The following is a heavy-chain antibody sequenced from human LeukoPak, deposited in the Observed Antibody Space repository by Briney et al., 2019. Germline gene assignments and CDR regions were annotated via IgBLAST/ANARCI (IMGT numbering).Heavy chain of an antibody. CDR3: ARGNAFDY. J-gene: IGHJ4*02. Sequence: SETLSLTCTVSGDSVTSYYWNWIRQTPGKGLEWIGYIYHSGSSNYNPSLKSRVTLSIDTSRNQFSLKLTSVTAADTAVYYCARGNAFDYWGQGTLVTVSS. CDR1: GDSVTSYY. CDR2: IYHSGSS. V-gene: IGHV4-59*02.